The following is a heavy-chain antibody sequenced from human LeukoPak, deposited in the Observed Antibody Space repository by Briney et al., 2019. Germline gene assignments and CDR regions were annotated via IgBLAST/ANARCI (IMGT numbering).Heavy chain of an antibody. Sequence: SETLSLTCAVSGGSISSGGYSWSWIRQPPGKGLEWIGYIYHSGSTYYNPSLKSRVTISVDRSENQFSLKLSSVTAADTAVYYCARDGEGNPTDIYFQHWGQGTLVTVSS. CDR3: ARDGEGNPTDIYFQH. CDR1: GGSISSGGYS. CDR2: IYHSGST. V-gene: IGHV4-30-2*01. D-gene: IGHD4-23*01. J-gene: IGHJ1*01.